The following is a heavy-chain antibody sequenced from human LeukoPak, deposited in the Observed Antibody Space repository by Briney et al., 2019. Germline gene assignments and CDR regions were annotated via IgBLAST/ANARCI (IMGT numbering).Heavy chain of an antibody. V-gene: IGHV4-4*02. CDR2: IFHGGST. Sequence: SGTLSLTCGVSGGSISSSHWWSWVRQSPGQGLEWIGEIFHGGSTNYNPSLKNRVTISIDKSKNQFSLKLTSVTAADTAVYYCARLKTTVTTGFDYWGQGTLVTVSS. D-gene: IGHD4-17*01. CDR1: GGSISSSHW. J-gene: IGHJ4*02. CDR3: ARLKTTVTTGFDY.